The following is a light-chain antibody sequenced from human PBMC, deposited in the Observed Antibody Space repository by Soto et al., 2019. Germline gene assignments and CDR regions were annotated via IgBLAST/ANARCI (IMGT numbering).Light chain of an antibody. CDR3: QQYNDWPRT. CDR2: GAS. Sequence: EIVLKQSPGTLSLSPGERATLSCRASQSVSSSYLAWYQQKPGQAPRLLIYGASSRATGIPDRFSASGSATEFTLTISSLLSEDFAVYYCQQYNDWPRTFGQGTKVDIK. CDR1: QSVSSSY. V-gene: IGKV3-20*01. J-gene: IGKJ1*01.